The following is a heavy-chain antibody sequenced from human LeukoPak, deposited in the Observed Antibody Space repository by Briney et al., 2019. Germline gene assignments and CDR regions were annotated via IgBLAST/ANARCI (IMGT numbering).Heavy chain of an antibody. Sequence: GASVKVSCKASGGTFSSYAISWVRQAPGQGLEWMGGIIPIFGTANYAQKFQGRVTITADKSTSTAYMELSSLRSEDTAVYYCARVHVDTAMEHNWFDPWGQGTLVTVSS. CDR1: GGTFSSYA. D-gene: IGHD5-18*01. V-gene: IGHV1-69*06. CDR3: ARVHVDTAMEHNWFDP. J-gene: IGHJ5*02. CDR2: IIPIFGTA.